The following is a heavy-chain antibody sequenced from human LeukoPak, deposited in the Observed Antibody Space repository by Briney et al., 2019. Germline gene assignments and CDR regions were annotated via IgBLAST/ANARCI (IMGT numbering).Heavy chain of an antibody. J-gene: IGHJ4*02. CDR1: GGSISGSTYY. V-gene: IGHV4-39*01. CDR3: ARQNGIVGTSFDY. Sequence: SETLSLTCTVSGGSISGSTYYWGWIRQAPGKGLKWIGSIHYSGTTYYNPSLKSRVTISVDTSRNQFSLKLTSVTAADTAVYYCARQNGIVGTSFDYWGQGSLVTVSS. CDR2: IHYSGTT. D-gene: IGHD1-26*01.